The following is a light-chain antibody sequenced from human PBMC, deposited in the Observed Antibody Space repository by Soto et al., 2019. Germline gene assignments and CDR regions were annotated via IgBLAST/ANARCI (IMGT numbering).Light chain of an antibody. Sequence: EIVMTQSPATLSVSPGERATLSCRASQSVSSNLAWYQQKPGQAPRLLIYGASTRATGIPVRFSGSGSGTEFTLTISSLQPEDFATYYCQQLYSFPLTFGGGTKVDIK. CDR1: QSVSSN. J-gene: IGKJ4*01. CDR2: GAS. V-gene: IGKV3-15*01. CDR3: QQLYSFPLT.